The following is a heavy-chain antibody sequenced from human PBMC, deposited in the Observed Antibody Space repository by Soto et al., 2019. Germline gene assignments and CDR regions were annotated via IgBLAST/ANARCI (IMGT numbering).Heavy chain of an antibody. CDR2: ISAYNGNT. CDR1: GYTFTSYG. V-gene: IGHV1-18*01. CDR3: ARVLGYCSGGSCDLYGRPFDY. Sequence: GASVKVSCKASGYTFTSYGISWVRQAPGQGLEWMGWISAYNGNTNYAQKLQGRGTMTTDTSTSTASMELRSLRSDDTAVYYCARVLGYCSGGSCDLYGRPFDYWGQGTLVTVSS. D-gene: IGHD2-15*01. J-gene: IGHJ4*02.